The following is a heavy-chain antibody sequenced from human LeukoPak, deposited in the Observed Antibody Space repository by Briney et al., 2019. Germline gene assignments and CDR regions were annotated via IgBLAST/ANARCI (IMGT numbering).Heavy chain of an antibody. CDR2: IYYSGST. D-gene: IGHD1-26*01. Sequence: PSETLSLTCTVSGVSISSYYCSWIRQPPGKGLEWIGYIYYSGSTNYNPSLKSRVTISVDTSKNQFSLKLSSVTAADTAVYYCARWLWEGAFDIWGQGTMVTVSS. J-gene: IGHJ3*02. CDR3: ARWLWEGAFDI. V-gene: IGHV4-59*01. CDR1: GVSISSYY.